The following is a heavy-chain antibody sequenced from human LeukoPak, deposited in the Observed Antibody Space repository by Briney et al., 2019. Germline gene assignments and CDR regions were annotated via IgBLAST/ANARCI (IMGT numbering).Heavy chain of an antibody. CDR1: GFTVSSNY. D-gene: IGHD6-19*01. Sequence: PGGSLRLSCAASGFTVSSNYMSWVRQPPGKGLEWIGSIYYSGSTYYNPSLKSRVTISVDTSKNQFSLKLSSVTAADTAVYYCARSLSRQWLVRAGDAFDIWGQGTMVTVSS. J-gene: IGHJ3*02. CDR3: ARSLSRQWLVRAGDAFDI. CDR2: IYYSGST. V-gene: IGHV4-39*07.